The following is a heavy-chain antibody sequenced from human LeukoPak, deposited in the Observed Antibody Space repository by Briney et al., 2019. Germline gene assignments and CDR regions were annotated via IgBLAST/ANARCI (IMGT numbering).Heavy chain of an antibody. CDR3: AREGIAVAKSGRKMWYYFDY. CDR2: ISSSSSYI. J-gene: IGHJ4*02. V-gene: IGHV3-21*04. CDR1: GFTFSSYS. D-gene: IGHD6-19*01. Sequence: TGGSLRLSCAASGFTFSSYSMNWVRQAPGKGLEWVSSISSSSSYIYYADSVKGRFTISRDNAKNSLYLQMNSLRAEDTAVYYCAREGIAVAKSGRKMWYYFDYWGQGTLVTVSS.